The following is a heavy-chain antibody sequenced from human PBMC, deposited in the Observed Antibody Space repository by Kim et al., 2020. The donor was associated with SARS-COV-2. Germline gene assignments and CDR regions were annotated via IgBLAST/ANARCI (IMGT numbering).Heavy chain of an antibody. D-gene: IGHD3-16*02. CDR1: GYTLTELS. V-gene: IGHV1-24*01. CDR2: FDPEDGET. CDR3: ATDGMITFGGVIVNDAFDI. Sequence: ASVKVSCKVSGYTLTELSMHWVRQAPGKGLEWMGGFDPEDGETIYAQKFQGRVTMTEDTSTDTAYMELSSLRSEDTAVYYCATDGMITFGGVIVNDAFDIWGQGTMVTVSS. J-gene: IGHJ3*02.